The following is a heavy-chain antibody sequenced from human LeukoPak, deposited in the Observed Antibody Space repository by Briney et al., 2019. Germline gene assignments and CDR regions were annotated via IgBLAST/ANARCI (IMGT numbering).Heavy chain of an antibody. CDR2: IYYSGGT. CDR1: GYSISSGYY. CDR3: ARETAAAGDHY. Sequence: SETLSLTCTVSGYSISSGYYWGWIRQPPGKGLEWIGSIYYSGGTYYNPSLKSRVTISVDTSKNQFSLRLSSVTAADTAVYYCARETAAAGDHYWGQGTLVTVSS. D-gene: IGHD6-13*01. V-gene: IGHV4-38-2*02. J-gene: IGHJ4*02.